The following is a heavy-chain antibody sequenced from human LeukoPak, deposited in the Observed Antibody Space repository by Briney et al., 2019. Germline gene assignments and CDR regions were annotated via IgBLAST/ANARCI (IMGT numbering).Heavy chain of an antibody. V-gene: IGHV4-39*01. J-gene: IGHJ3*02. Sequence: SETLSLTRTVSGGSISSSSYYWGWIRQPPGKGLEWIGSIYYSGSTYYNPSLKSRVTISVDTSKNQFSLKLSSVTAADTAVYYCARQGYCSSTSCYDGAFDIWGQGTMVTVSS. D-gene: IGHD2-2*01. CDR1: GGSISSSSYY. CDR2: IYYSGST. CDR3: ARQGYCSSTSCYDGAFDI.